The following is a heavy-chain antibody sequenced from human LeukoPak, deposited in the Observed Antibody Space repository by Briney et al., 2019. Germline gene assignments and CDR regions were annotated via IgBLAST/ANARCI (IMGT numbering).Heavy chain of an antibody. CDR3: AKPPYSSSWYAFVY. J-gene: IGHJ4*02. Sequence: TGGSLRLSCAASGFTFSSYAMSWVRQAPGKGLEWVSAISGSGGSTYYAGSVKGRFTISRDNSKNTLYLQMNSLRAEDTAVYYCAKPPYSSSWYAFVYWGQGTLVTVSS. V-gene: IGHV3-23*01. CDR2: ISGSGGST. D-gene: IGHD6-13*01. CDR1: GFTFSSYA.